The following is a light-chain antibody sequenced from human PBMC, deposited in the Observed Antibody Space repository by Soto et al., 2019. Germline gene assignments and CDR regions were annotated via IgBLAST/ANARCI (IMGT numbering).Light chain of an antibody. CDR2: EVS. J-gene: IGLJ1*01. CDR1: NSDVGGYNY. V-gene: IGLV2-14*01. Sequence: QSALTHPPSVSLSPGQSITISCTGTNSDVGGYNYVSWYQQHPGKAPELMIYEVSHRPSGVSNRFSGSKSDNTASLTISGLQAEDEADYYCSSYTSISTLYVFGTGTKVTVL. CDR3: SSYTSISTLYV.